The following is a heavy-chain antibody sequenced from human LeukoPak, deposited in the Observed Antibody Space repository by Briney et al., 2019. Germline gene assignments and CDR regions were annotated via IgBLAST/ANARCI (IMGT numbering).Heavy chain of an antibody. J-gene: IGHJ5*02. V-gene: IGHV3-15*01. CDR3: TTKFGMTTVTGWFDP. CDR2: IKSKTDGGTT. D-gene: IGHD4-17*01. Sequence: WIRQPPGKGLEWVGRIKSKTDGGTTDYAAPVKGRFTISRDDSKNTLYLQMNSLKTEDTAAYYCTTKFGMTTVTGWFDPWGQGTLVTVSS.